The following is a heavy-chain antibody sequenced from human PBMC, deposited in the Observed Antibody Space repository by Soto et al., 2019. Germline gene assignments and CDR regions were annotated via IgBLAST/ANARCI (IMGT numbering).Heavy chain of an antibody. J-gene: IGHJ4*02. CDR3: ARGYHDIVVVPAVF. V-gene: IGHV1-18*01. CDR2: ISAYNGNT. Sequence: GASVKVSCKASGYTFTSYGISWVRQAPGQGLEWMGWISAYNGNTNYAQKLQGRVTMTTDTSTSTAYMGLRSLRSDDTAVYYCARGYHDIVVVPAVFWGQGTLVTVSS. D-gene: IGHD2-2*01. CDR1: GYTFTSYG.